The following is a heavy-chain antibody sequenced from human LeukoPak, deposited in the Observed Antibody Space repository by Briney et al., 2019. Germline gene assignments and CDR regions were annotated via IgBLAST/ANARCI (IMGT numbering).Heavy chain of an antibody. Sequence: GGSLRLSCAASGLTLSSYWMHWVRQAPGKGLVWVSRINSDGSSTRYADSVKGRLTISRDNAKNTLYLQMNSLRAEDTAVYYCAELTSMVEQYWGQGTLVTVSS. CDR3: AELTSMVEQY. J-gene: IGHJ4*02. D-gene: IGHD3-10*01. CDR2: INSDGSST. CDR1: GLTLSSYW. V-gene: IGHV3-74*01.